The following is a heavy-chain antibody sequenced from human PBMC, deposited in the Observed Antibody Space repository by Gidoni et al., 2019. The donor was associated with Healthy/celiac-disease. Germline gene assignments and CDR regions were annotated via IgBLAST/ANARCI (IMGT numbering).Heavy chain of an antibody. V-gene: IGHV4-59*01. Sequence: QVQLQESGPGLEKPSETLSLTCTDYGGSSSSYYWSWIRQAPGKGLDWIGYIYYSGSTNYNPSLTSPVTISVDTSKIQFSLQLSSVTAAYTAVYYCATGLLLSSYYYYLDVWGKGTTVTVSS. J-gene: IGHJ6*03. D-gene: IGHD2-21*01. CDR3: ATGLLLSSYYYYLDV. CDR1: GGSSSSYY. CDR2: IYYSGST.